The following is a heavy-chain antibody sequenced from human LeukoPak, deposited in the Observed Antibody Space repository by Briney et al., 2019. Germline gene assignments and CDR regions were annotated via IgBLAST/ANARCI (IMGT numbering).Heavy chain of an antibody. D-gene: IGHD6-6*01. Sequence: SETLSLTCTVSGGSISSYYWSWIRQPPGKGLEWIGYIYYSGSTNYNPSLKSRVTISVDTSKNQFSLKLSSVTAADTAVYYCAHSSGSSEDFDYWGQGTLVTVSS. CDR3: AHSSGSSEDFDY. CDR2: IYYSGST. J-gene: IGHJ4*02. CDR1: GGSISSYY. V-gene: IGHV4-59*01.